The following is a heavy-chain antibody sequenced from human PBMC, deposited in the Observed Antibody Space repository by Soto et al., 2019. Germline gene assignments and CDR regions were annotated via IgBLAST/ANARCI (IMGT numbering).Heavy chain of an antibody. CDR3: ARDGAPPHKYFQH. Sequence: QVQLQESGPGLVKPSETLSLTCTVSGGSVSSGSYYWSWIRQPPGKGLEWIGYIYYSGSTNYNPSLTSRVXXSXDXXKTQFSLKLSSVTAADTAVYYCARDGAPPHKYFQHWGQGTLVTVSS. D-gene: IGHD4-17*01. J-gene: IGHJ1*01. CDR1: GGSVSSGSYY. V-gene: IGHV4-61*01. CDR2: IYYSGST.